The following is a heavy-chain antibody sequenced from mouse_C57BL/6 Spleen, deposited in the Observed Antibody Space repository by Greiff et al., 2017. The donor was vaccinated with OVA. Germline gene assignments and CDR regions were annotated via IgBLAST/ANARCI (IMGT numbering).Heavy chain of an antibody. CDR3: ARASYYWCAY. J-gene: IGHJ3*01. D-gene: IGHD2-12*01. Sequence: EVKLEESGGGLVKPGGSLKLSCAASGFTFSDYGMHWVRQAPEKGLEWVAYISSGSSTIYYADTVKGRFTISRDNAKNTLFLQMTSLRSEDTAMYYCARASYYWCAYWGQGTLVTVSA. CDR1: GFTFSDYG. CDR2: ISSGSSTI. V-gene: IGHV5-17*01.